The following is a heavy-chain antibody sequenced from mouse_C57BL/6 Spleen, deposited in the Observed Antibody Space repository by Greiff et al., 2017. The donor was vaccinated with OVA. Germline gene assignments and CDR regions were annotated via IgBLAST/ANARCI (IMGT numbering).Heavy chain of an antibody. CDR3: AGLYGNFWFAY. CDR1: GYTFTSYW. CDR2: IHPSDSDT. V-gene: IGHV1-74*01. D-gene: IGHD2-1*01. J-gene: IGHJ3*01. Sequence: QVQLKQPGAELVKPGASVKVSCKASGYTFTSYWMHWVKQRPGQGLEWIGRIHPSDSDTNYNQKFKGKATLTVDKSSSTAYMQLSSLTSEDSAVYYCAGLYGNFWFAYWGQGTLVTVSA.